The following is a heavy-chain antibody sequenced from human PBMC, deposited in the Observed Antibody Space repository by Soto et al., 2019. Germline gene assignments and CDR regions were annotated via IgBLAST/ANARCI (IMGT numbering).Heavy chain of an antibody. CDR1: GFSLSNARMG. D-gene: IGHD6-13*01. V-gene: IGHV2-26*01. CDR2: IFSNDEK. Sequence: QVTLKESGPVLVKPTETLTLTCTVSGFSLSNARMGVSWIRQPPGKALEWLAHIFSNDEKSYSTSLKSRLTISKDTSNSQVVLTMTNMDPVDTATYYCARTPVSWPLHFDYWGQGTLVTVSS. CDR3: ARTPVSWPLHFDY. J-gene: IGHJ4*02.